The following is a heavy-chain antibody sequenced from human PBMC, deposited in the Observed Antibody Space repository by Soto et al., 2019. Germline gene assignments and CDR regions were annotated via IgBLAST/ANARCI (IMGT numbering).Heavy chain of an antibody. J-gene: IGHJ3*01. CDR1: GYTFTSSG. V-gene: IGHV1-18*01. CDR3: AGAFFFEGSASRGYSFDAFDF. Sequence: QVQLVQSGAEVKKPGASVKVSCKASGYTFTSSGMSWGRQAPGQGLEWMGWISAHTGSSEYAQRFQGRVTMTTERSTSTAYMQLRSLLSDDETVYYCAGAFFFEGSASRGYSFDAFDFWGAGTLVTVCS. D-gene: IGHD3-22*01. CDR2: ISAHTGSS.